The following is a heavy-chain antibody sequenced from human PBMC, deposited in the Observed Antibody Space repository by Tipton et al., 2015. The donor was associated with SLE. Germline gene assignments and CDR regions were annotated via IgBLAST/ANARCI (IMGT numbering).Heavy chain of an antibody. D-gene: IGHD5-12*01. CDR1: GFIFKTHA. J-gene: IGHJ4*02. CDR3: ARGGVGGYDYLDY. V-gene: IGHV3-30*04. CDR2: ISYDGSEK. Sequence: SLRLSCAASGFIFKTHAMHWVRQAPGKGLEWVAVISYDGSEKYYVDSVKGRFTISRDNAKNSLYLQMNSLRAADTAVYFCARGGVGGYDYLDYWGQGTLVTVSS.